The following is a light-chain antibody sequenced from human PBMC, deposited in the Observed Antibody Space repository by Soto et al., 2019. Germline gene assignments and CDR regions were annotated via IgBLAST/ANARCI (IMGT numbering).Light chain of an antibody. CDR1: QSVSSSY. Sequence: EIVLTQSPGTLSLSPGEIATLSCRASQSVSSSYLAWYQHKPGQAPRLLIYGASSRATGIPDRFSGSGSGTDFTLTISRLEPEAFAVYYCQQYGSSPRYTFGQGTKLEIK. CDR3: QQYGSSPRYT. V-gene: IGKV3-20*01. J-gene: IGKJ2*01. CDR2: GAS.